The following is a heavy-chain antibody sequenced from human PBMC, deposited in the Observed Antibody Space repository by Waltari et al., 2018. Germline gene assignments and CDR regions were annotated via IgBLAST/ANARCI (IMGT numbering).Heavy chain of an antibody. J-gene: IGHJ3*01. CDR1: GGSITSNRHY. Sequence: QLQLQESGPGLGKPSETLSLTCIVSGGSITSNRHYWAWILQPPGQGLEWIGTMSYNGATYSSPSLKSRVTLSRDTSKNHLSLKLGSVTAADTAVYYCATYIGASIGTAAFDVWGQGTMVTVSS. V-gene: IGHV4-39*02. D-gene: IGHD5-12*01. CDR2: MSYNGAT. CDR3: ATYIGASIGTAAFDV.